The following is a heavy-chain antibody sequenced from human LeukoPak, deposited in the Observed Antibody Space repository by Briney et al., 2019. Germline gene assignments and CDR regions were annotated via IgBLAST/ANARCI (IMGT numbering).Heavy chain of an antibody. CDR2: TNHSGST. V-gene: IGHV4-34*01. Sequence: SETLSLTCAVYGGSFSGYYWSWIRQPPGKGLEWIGETNHSGSTNYNPSLKSRVTISVDTSKNQFSLKLSSVTAADTAVYYCARGYYDSSGRLYYYYGMDVWGQGTTVTVSS. CDR1: GGSFSGYY. CDR3: ARGYYDSSGRLYYYYGMDV. J-gene: IGHJ6*02. D-gene: IGHD3-22*01.